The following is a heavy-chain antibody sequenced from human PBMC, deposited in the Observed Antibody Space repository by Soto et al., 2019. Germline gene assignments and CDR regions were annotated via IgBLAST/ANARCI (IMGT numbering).Heavy chain of an antibody. CDR1: GLTFSRYA. CDR2: ISSSGDKI. CDR3: AKNLNYDFSIMAV. J-gene: IGHJ6*02. V-gene: IGHV3-23*01. D-gene: IGHD3-3*01. Sequence: GGSLRLSCADSGLTFSRYAMSWVRQAPGKGLFWVSAISSSGDKIYYADSVRGRFTISRDNSKSTLYLQMNSLRAEDTALYYCAKNLNYDFSIMAVWGQGTTVTVS.